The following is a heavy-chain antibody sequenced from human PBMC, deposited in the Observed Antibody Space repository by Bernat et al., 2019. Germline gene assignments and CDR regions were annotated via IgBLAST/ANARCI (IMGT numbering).Heavy chain of an antibody. J-gene: IGHJ5*02. CDR2: IYYSGST. D-gene: IGHD6-19*01. CDR1: GGSVSSGSYY. Sequence: QLQLQESGPGLVKPSETLSLTCTVSGGSVSSGSYYWSWIRQPPGKGLEWIGYIYYSGSTNYNPSLKSRVTISVDTSKNQFSLKLSSVTAADTAVYYCARGIAVAATDGFDPWGQGTLVTVSS. V-gene: IGHV4-61*01. CDR3: ARGIAVAATDGFDP.